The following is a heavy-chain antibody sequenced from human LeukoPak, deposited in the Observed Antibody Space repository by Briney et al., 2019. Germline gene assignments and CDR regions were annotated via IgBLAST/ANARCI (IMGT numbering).Heavy chain of an antibody. CDR1: GGTFSSYA. CDR3: ARHDSSGNYYYGMDV. CDR2: IIPIFGTA. J-gene: IGHJ6*02. Sequence: SVKVSCKASGGTFSSYAISWVRQAPGQGLEWMGGIIPIFGTANYAQKFQGRVTITADESTSTAYMELSSLRSEDTAVYYCARHDSSGNYYYGMDVWGQGTTVTVSS. V-gene: IGHV1-69*13. D-gene: IGHD3-22*01.